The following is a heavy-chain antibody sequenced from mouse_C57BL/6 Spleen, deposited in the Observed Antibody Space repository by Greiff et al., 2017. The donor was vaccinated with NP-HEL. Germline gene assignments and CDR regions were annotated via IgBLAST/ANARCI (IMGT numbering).Heavy chain of an antibody. D-gene: IGHD1-1*01. CDR1: GFTFSSYA. V-gene: IGHV5-4*01. CDR3: ARRDYYGSSYEWYFDV. J-gene: IGHJ1*03. CDR2: ISDGGSYT. Sequence: EVQGVESGGGLVKPGGSLKLSCAASGFTFSSYAMSWVRQTPEKRLEWVATISDGGSYTYYPDNVKGRFTISRDNAKNNLYLQMSHLKSEDTAMYYCARRDYYGSSYEWYFDVWGTGTTVTVSS.